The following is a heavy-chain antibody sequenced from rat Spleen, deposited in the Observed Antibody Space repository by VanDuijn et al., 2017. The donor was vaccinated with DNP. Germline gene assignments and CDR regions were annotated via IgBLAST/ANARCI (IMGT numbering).Heavy chain of an antibody. CDR3: ARHGWELWYVDF. V-gene: IGHV5-7*01. Sequence: EVQLVESGGGLVQPGRSLKLSCAASGFTFSDYNMAWVRQAPKKGLEWVATISYDGSSTYYRDSVKGRFTISRDNAKRTLYLQMDSLRSEDTATYYCARHGWELWYVDFWGPGTMVTVSS. CDR2: ISYDGSST. D-gene: IGHD5-1*01. J-gene: IGHJ1*01. CDR1: GFTFSDYN.